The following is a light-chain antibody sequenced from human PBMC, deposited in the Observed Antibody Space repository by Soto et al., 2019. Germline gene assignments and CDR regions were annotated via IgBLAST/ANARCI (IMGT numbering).Light chain of an antibody. CDR2: YDS. V-gene: IGLV3-21*04. CDR3: QVWDSSSDHPGV. J-gene: IGLJ2*01. CDR1: NIGSKS. Sequence: SYELTQPPSVSVAPGKTARITCGGNNIGSKSVHWYQQKPGQAPVLVIYYDSDRPSGIPERFSGSNSGNTATLTISRVEAGDEADYYCQVWDSSSDHPGVFGGGTKLNVL.